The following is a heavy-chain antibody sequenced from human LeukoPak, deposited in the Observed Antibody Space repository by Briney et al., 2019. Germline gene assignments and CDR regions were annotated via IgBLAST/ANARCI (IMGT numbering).Heavy chain of an antibody. CDR3: TRDAGDYGGSGSYPDY. J-gene: IGHJ4*02. CDR1: GVTFSRLV. Sequence: ASVKVSCKASGVTFSRLVVSWVRQAPGQGLEWMGQIIPYFGTSNYAQNFQGRVTLTADEATNTAYMELNRLRSDDTAVYYCTRDAGDYGGSGSYPDYWGQGTLVTVSS. V-gene: IGHV1-69*13. CDR2: IIPYFGTS. D-gene: IGHD3-10*01.